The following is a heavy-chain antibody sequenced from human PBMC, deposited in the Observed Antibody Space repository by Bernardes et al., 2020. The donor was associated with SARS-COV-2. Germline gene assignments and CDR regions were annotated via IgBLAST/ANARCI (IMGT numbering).Heavy chain of an antibody. CDR1: GGSISSYY. J-gene: IGHJ3*02. CDR3: ARPRNYDFWSGPPAPDAFDI. V-gene: IGHV4-59*08. CDR2: LYYSGRT. Sequence: SDTLSRTCTVSGGSISSYYWSWIRQPPGQGLAWIGYLYYSGRTHYNPSLKSRVTISVDTSKNQFSLKLSSVTAADTAVYYCARPRNYDFWSGPPAPDAFDIWGQGTMVTVSS. D-gene: IGHD3-3*01.